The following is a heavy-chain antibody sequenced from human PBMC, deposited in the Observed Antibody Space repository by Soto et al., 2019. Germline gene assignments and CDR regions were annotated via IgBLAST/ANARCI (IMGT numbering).Heavy chain of an antibody. D-gene: IGHD3-10*01. CDR1: GFTFGDYA. CDR3: TRATGGATWIGVLWFGELTYNWFDP. CDR2: IRSKAYGGTT. V-gene: IGHV3-49*03. J-gene: IGHJ5*02. Sequence: PGGSLRLSCTASGFTFGDYAMSWFRQAPGKGLEWVGFIRSKAYGGTTEYAASVKGRFTISRDDSKSIAYLQMNSLKTEDTAVYYCTRATGGATWIGVLWFGELTYNWFDPWGQGTLVTVSS.